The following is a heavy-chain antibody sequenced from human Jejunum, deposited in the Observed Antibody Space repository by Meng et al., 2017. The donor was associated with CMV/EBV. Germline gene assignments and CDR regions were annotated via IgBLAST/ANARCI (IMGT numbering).Heavy chain of an antibody. CDR3: ARIGYSFGEINDY. D-gene: IGHD5-12*01. CDR1: VYTFTRDV. CDR2: ISAYNGNT. V-gene: IGHV1-18*01. J-gene: IGHJ4*02. Sequence: NADVYTFTRDVTSGVRQAPGQGLEGMGWISAYNGNTNYAQKLQDRFTMTTDTSTSTAYMELRSLRSDDTGVYYCARIGYSFGEINDYWGQGTPVTVSS.